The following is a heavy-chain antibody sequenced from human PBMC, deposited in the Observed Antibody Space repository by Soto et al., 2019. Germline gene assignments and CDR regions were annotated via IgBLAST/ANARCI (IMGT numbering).Heavy chain of an antibody. D-gene: IGHD1-26*01. V-gene: IGHV3-23*01. CDR2: ISGSGGNT. CDR1: RFTFSSYA. CDR3: AKEGGSYSFYFDH. Sequence: VQLSESGGGLVQPGGSLRLSCAASRFTFSSYAMTWVRQAQGKGLEWVSGISGSGGNTYYADSAKGRFTISRDNSKNTLFLQMNSLRAEDTAVYYCAKEGGSYSFYFDHWGQGTLVTVSS. J-gene: IGHJ4*02.